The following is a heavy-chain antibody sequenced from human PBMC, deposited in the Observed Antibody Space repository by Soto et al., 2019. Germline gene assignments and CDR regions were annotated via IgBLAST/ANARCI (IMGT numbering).Heavy chain of an antibody. CDR1: GGSFNRHT. CDR2: IIPIFGTA. D-gene: IGHD3-22*01. J-gene: IGHJ4*02. Sequence: QVQLVQSGAEVKKPGASVKVSCKASGGSFNRHTISWVRQAPGQGLEWMGGIIPIFGTANHDQKFQGGVTIIADESTSTVYMELSSLRSDDTAIYYCARGWGYDSTDYYYAYWGQGTQVIVSS. CDR3: ARGWGYDSTDYYYAY. V-gene: IGHV1-69*01.